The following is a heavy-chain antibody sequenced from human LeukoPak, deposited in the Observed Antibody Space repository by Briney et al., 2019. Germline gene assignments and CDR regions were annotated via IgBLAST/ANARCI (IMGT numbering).Heavy chain of an antibody. D-gene: IGHD3-10*02. CDR3: ARFPGLFGEIPEYFQH. J-gene: IGHJ1*01. Sequence: PGGSLRLSCAASGFTFSSYGMHWVRQAPGKGLEWVAVISYDGSNKYYADSVKGRFTISRDNSKNTLYLQMNSLRSDDTAVYYCARFPGLFGEIPEYFQHWGQGTLVTVSS. V-gene: IGHV3-30*03. CDR2: ISYDGSNK. CDR1: GFTFSSYG.